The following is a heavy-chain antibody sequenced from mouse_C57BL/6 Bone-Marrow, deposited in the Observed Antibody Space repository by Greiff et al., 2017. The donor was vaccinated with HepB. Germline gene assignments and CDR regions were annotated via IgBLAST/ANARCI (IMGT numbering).Heavy chain of an antibody. V-gene: IGHV1-62-2*01. CDR3: ARPETVYYYGSVPMDY. CDR2: FYPGSGSI. J-gene: IGHJ4*01. D-gene: IGHD1-1*01. CDR1: GYTFTEYT. Sequence: QVQLQQSGAELVKPGASVKLSCKASGYTFTEYTIHWVKQRSGQGLEWIGWFYPGSGSIKYNEKFKDKATLTADKSSSTFYMELSRLTSEDSAVYFCARPETVYYYGSVPMDYWGQGTSVTVSS.